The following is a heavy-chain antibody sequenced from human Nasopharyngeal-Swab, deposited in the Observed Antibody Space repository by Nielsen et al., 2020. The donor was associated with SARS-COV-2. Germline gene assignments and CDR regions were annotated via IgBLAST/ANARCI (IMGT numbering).Heavy chain of an antibody. CDR3: ARGGRITIFGVVIKGLYFDY. CDR2: INHSGST. Sequence: SETLSLTCAVYGGSFSGYYWNWIRQPPGQGLEWIGEINHSGSTNYNPCLKSRVTISVDTSKNQFSLKLSSVTAADTAVYYCARGGRITIFGVVIKGLYFDYWGQGTLVTVSS. D-gene: IGHD3-3*01. J-gene: IGHJ4*02. V-gene: IGHV4-34*01. CDR1: GGSFSGYY.